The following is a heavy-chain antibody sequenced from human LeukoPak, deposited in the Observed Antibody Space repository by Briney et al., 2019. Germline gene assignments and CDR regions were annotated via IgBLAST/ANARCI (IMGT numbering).Heavy chain of an antibody. CDR3: AKDPNSDYYATSGQFDY. V-gene: IGHV3-23*01. Sequence: GGSLRLSCAVSGFTFSSYAMSWVRQAPGKGLEWVSSISVSGGSTYFADSVKGRFTISRDNSKNTLYLQMNSLRADDTAVYFCAKDPNSDYYATSGQFDYWGQGTLVTVSS. CDR2: ISVSGGST. J-gene: IGHJ4*02. CDR1: GFTFSSYA. D-gene: IGHD3-22*01.